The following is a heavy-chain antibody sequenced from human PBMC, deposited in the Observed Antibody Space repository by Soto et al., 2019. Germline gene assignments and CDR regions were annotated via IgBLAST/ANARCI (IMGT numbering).Heavy chain of an antibody. CDR3: ARGELTTVVTPLEYYYYGMDV. CDR2: IIPIFGTA. D-gene: IGHD4-17*01. CDR1: GGTFSSYA. V-gene: IGHV1-69*06. Sequence: SVKVSCKASGGTFSSYAISWVRQAPGQGLEWMGGIIPIFGTANYAQKLQGRVTITADKSTSTAYMELSSLRSEDTAVYYCARGELTTVVTPLEYYYYGMDVWGQGTKVTVSS. J-gene: IGHJ6*02.